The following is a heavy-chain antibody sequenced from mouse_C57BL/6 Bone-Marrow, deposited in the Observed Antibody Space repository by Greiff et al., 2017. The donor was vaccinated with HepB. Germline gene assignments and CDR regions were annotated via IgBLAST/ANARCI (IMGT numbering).Heavy chain of an antibody. CDR3: ARHGYDPYYYAMDY. CDR1: EYEFPSHD. CDR2: INSDGGST. V-gene: IGHV5-2*01. Sequence: EVKLMKSGGGLVQPGESLKLSCESNEYEFPSHDMSWVRKTPEKRLELVAAINSDGGSTYYPDTMERRFIISRDNTKKTLYLQMSSLRSEDTALYYCARHGYDPYYYAMDYWGQGTSVTVSS. D-gene: IGHD2-2*01. J-gene: IGHJ4*01.